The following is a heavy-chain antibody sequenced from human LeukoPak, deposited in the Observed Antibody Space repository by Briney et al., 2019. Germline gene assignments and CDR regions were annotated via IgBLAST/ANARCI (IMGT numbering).Heavy chain of an antibody. Sequence: GGSLGLSCAASGFTFSSYWMSWVRQAPGKGLEWVANIKQDGSEKYYVDSVKGRFTISRDNAKNSLYLQMNSLRAEDTAVYYCARGYYDFWSGYYTEGYYFDYWGQGTLVTVSS. CDR1: GFTFSSYW. J-gene: IGHJ4*02. CDR2: IKQDGSEK. CDR3: ARGYYDFWSGYYTEGYYFDY. D-gene: IGHD3-3*01. V-gene: IGHV3-7*04.